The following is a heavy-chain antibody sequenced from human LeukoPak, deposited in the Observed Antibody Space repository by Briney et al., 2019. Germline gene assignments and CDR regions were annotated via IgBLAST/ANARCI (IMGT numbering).Heavy chain of an antibody. CDR2: IYYSGST. Sequence: PSETLSLNCAVSGGSISSYYWSWIRQPPGKGLEWIGYIYYSGSTNHNPSLKSRVTISLDTSKNQFSLNLSSVTAADTAVYYCARQGGQLITTYFDYWGQGTLVTVSS. CDR3: ARQGGQLITTYFDY. V-gene: IGHV4-59*08. J-gene: IGHJ4*02. CDR1: GGSISSYY. D-gene: IGHD2-2*01.